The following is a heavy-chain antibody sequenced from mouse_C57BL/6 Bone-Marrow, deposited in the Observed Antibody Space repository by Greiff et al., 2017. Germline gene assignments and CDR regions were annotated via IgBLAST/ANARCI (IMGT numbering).Heavy chain of an antibody. CDR3: ESSPLYNDSYYYAMDY. D-gene: IGHD2-4*01. J-gene: IGHJ4*01. V-gene: IGHV1-72*01. CDR1: GYTFTSYW. Sequence: QVQLQQPGAELVKPGASVKLSCKASGYTFTSYWMHWVKQRPGRGLEWIGRIDPNSGGTKYNEKFKSKATLTVDKPSTTAYMQLSSLTSEDSAVYYCESSPLYNDSYYYAMDYWGQGTSVTVSS. CDR2: IDPNSGGT.